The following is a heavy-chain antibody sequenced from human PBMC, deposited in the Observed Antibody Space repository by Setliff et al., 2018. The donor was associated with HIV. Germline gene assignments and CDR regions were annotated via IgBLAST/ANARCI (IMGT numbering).Heavy chain of an antibody. CDR3: ARRIDNSGTFPDKNWFDT. D-gene: IGHD3-10*01. V-gene: IGHV4-4*09. CDR2: IFSSGNT. Sequence: SETLSLTCTVSGGSISSYYLNWIRQSPGRGLEWIGFIFSSGNTKYNPSLQSRVTMSIDTSKNQFPLKLTSVTAADTAVYYCARRIDNSGTFPDKNWFDTWGQGSLVTVSS. J-gene: IGHJ5*02. CDR1: GGSISSYY.